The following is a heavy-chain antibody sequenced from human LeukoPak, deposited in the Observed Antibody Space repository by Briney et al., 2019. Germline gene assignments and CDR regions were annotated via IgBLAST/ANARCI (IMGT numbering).Heavy chain of an antibody. CDR1: GYTFTSYG. D-gene: IGHD6-13*01. CDR2: INAGNGNT. Sequence: GASVTVSCKASGYTFTSYGISWVRQAPGQRLEWMGWINAGNGNTKYSQKFQGRVTITRDTSASTAYMELSSLRSEDTAVYYCARNFYSSSWYRPAAPDYWGQGTLVTVSS. CDR3: ARNFYSSSWYRPAAPDY. V-gene: IGHV1-3*01. J-gene: IGHJ4*02.